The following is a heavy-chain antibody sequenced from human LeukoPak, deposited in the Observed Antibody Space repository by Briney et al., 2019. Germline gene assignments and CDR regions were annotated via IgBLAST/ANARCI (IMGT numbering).Heavy chain of an antibody. CDR1: GFTFSSYS. CDR3: ARAKVDYDSSGYYLDQAPNDAFDI. J-gene: IGHJ3*02. Sequence: GGSLRLSCAASGFTFSSYSMNWVRQAPGKGLEWVSYISSSSTIYYADSVKGRFTISRDNAKNSLYLQMNSLRDEDTAVYYCARAKVDYDSSGYYLDQAPNDAFDIWGQGTMVTVSS. CDR2: ISSSSTI. V-gene: IGHV3-48*02. D-gene: IGHD3-22*01.